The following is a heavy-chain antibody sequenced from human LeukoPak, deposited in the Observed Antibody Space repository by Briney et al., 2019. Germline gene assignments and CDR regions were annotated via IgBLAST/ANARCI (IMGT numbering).Heavy chain of an antibody. CDR1: GDSFSSNSAA. CDR3: ARGVPGARLVRYYYYYMDV. J-gene: IGHJ6*03. D-gene: IGHD3-22*01. Sequence: SQTLSLTCAISGDSFSSNSAAWNWIRQSPSRGLEWLGRTYYRSKWYNDYAVSVKSRITINPDTSKNQFSLQLNSVTPEDTAVYYCARGVPGARLVRYYYYYMDVWGKGTTVTISS. V-gene: IGHV6-1*01. CDR2: TYYRSKWYN.